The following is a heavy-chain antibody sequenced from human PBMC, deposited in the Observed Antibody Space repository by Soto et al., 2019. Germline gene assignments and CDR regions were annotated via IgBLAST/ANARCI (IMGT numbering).Heavy chain of an antibody. CDR3: AREGGSETLQPSYNWFDT. V-gene: IGHV1-2*02. CDR2: INANNGGA. CDR1: GYTFTDYH. J-gene: IGHJ5*02. Sequence: ASVKVSCKASGYTFTDYHIHWVRQAPGQGLEFMGWINANNGGAGSAQQFQGRVTVTRDTSITTVYMELSNLRSDDTAVYYCAREGGSETLQPSYNWFDTWGQVTLVTVSS. D-gene: IGHD6-25*01.